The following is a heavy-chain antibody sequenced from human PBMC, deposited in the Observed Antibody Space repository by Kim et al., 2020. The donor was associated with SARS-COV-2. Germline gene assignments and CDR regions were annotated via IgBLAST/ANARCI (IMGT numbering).Heavy chain of an antibody. V-gene: IGHV4-59*01. D-gene: IGHD6-13*01. J-gene: IGHJ6*02. CDR3: ARGSSSSWYSTGYYYYYGMDV. CDR1: GGSISSYY. Sequence: SETLSLTCTVSGGSISSYYWSWIRQPPGKGLEWIGYIYYSGSTNYNPSLKSRVTISVDTSKNQFSLKLSSVTAADTAVYYCARGSSSSWYSTGYYYYYGMDVWGQGTTVTVPS. CDR2: IYYSGST.